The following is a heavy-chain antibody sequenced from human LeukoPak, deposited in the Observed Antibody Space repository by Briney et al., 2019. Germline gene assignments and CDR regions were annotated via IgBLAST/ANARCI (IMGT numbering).Heavy chain of an antibody. V-gene: IGHV1-69*04. J-gene: IGHJ5*02. Sequence: SVKVSCKASGGTFSSYAISWVRQAPGQGLEWMGRIIPILGIANYAQKFQGRVTITADKSTSTAYMELSGLRSEDTAVYYCARVRCSSTSCYMGQYNWFDPWGQGTLVTVSS. CDR3: ARVRCSSTSCYMGQYNWFDP. CDR1: GGTFSSYA. CDR2: IIPILGIA. D-gene: IGHD2-2*02.